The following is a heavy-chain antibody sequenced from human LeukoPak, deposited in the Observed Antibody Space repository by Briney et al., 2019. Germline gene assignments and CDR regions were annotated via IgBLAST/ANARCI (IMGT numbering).Heavy chain of an antibody. J-gene: IGHJ5*02. CDR2: ISGDGTAR. D-gene: IGHD3-10*01. Sequence: GGSLRLSCAASGFTSSSYWMHWVRQVLGKGLVWVSRISGDGTARNYADSVKGRFTISRDDAKNTVDLQMNSLRGEDTAVYYCVRGRGSYGWFDPWGQGTLVTVSS. CDR3: VRGRGSYGWFDP. V-gene: IGHV3-74*01. CDR1: GFTSSSYW.